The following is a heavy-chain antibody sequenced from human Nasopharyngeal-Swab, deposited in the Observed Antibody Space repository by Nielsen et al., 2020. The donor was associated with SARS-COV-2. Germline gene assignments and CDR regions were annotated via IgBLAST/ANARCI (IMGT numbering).Heavy chain of an antibody. V-gene: IGHV3-30*03. CDR3: ARGADEGLAYFDY. CDR1: GFTFSSYS. J-gene: IGHJ4*02. D-gene: IGHD3-16*01. Sequence: GGSLRLSCAASGFTFSSYSMNWVRQAPGKGLEWVAVISYDGSNKYYADSVKGRFTISRDNSKNTLYLQMNSLRAEDTAVYYCARGADEGLAYFDYWGQGTLVTVSS. CDR2: ISYDGSNK.